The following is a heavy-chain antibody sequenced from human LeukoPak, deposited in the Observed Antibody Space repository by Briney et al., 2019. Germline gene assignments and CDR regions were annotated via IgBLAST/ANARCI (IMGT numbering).Heavy chain of an antibody. Sequence: SETLSLTCAVYGGSFSGYYWSWIRQPPGEGLEWIGEINHSGSTNYNPSLKSRVAISVDTSKNQFSLKLSSVTAADTAVYYCARDTYSPPGYWGQGTLVTVSS. D-gene: IGHD2-21*01. CDR1: GGSFSGYY. CDR3: ARDTYSPPGY. CDR2: INHSGST. J-gene: IGHJ4*02. V-gene: IGHV4-34*01.